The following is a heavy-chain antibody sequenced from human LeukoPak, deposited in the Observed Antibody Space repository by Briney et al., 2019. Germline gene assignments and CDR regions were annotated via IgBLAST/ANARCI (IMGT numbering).Heavy chain of an antibody. J-gene: IGHJ4*02. D-gene: IGHD2-2*01. V-gene: IGHV1-8*02. Sequence: ASVKVSCKASGYTFTSYGISWVRQATGQGLEWMGWMNPNSGNTGYAQKFQGRVTMTRNTSISTAYMELSSLRSEDTAVYYCARGRGSYCSSTSCYDYWGQGTLVTVSS. CDR1: GYTFTSYG. CDR2: MNPNSGNT. CDR3: ARGRGSYCSSTSCYDY.